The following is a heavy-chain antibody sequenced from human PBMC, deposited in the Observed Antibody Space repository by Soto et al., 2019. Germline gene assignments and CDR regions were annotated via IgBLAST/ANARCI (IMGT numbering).Heavy chain of an antibody. CDR2: IIPLFGTA. J-gene: IGHJ4*02. CDR3: AREVHYDSSGYYYFY. D-gene: IGHD3-22*01. Sequence: GASVKVSCKASGCTFSTYPIDWVRQAPGQGREGMGVIIPLFGTAKYAQNFQGRITITADESTNTAYMELRSLRSQDTAVYYCAREVHYDSSGYYYFYWGQGTLVTVSS. V-gene: IGHV1-69*13. CDR1: GCTFSTYP.